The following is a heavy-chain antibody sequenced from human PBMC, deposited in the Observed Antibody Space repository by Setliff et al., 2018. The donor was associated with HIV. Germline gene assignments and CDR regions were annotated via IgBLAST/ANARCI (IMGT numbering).Heavy chain of an antibody. D-gene: IGHD3-22*01. CDR2: IYFSGST. J-gene: IGHJ4*02. CDR1: GGSISSANYY. Sequence: SETLSLTCTVSGGSISSANYYWSWIRQPAGKGLEWIGHIYFSGSTIYNPSLKSRVTISIDTSKNQFSLNLTSVTAADTAVYYCARRNMYYYDSRRGSFDYWGQGTPVTVSS. CDR3: ARRNMYYYDSRRGSFDY. V-gene: IGHV4-61*09.